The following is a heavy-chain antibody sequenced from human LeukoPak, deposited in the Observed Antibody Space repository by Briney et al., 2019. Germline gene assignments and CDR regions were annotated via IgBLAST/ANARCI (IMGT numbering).Heavy chain of an antibody. CDR2: ISAYNGKT. J-gene: IGHJ3*02. D-gene: IGHD4-23*01. CDR3: ARPDYGGNRGAFDI. CDR1: GYKFNTYG. V-gene: IGHV1-18*01. Sequence: ASVKVSCKASGYKFNTYGISWVRQAPGQGLEWMGWISAYNGKTDYAQKFQGRVTMTTDTSTSTAYMELRSLRSDDTAVYYCARPDYGGNRGAFDIWGQGTMSPSLQ.